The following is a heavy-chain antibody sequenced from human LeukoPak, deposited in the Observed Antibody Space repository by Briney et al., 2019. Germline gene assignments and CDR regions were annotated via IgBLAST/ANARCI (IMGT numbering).Heavy chain of an antibody. CDR3: AREPEAGTVNYYGMDV. CDR1: GGTFSSYA. V-gene: IGHV1-69*06. Sequence: SVRVSCKASGGTFSSYAISWVRQAPGQGLEWMGGIIPIFGTANYAQKFQGRVTITADKSTSTAYMELSSLRSEDTAVYYCAREPEAGTVNYYGMDVWGKGTTVTVSS. CDR2: IIPIFGTA. D-gene: IGHD6-19*01. J-gene: IGHJ6*04.